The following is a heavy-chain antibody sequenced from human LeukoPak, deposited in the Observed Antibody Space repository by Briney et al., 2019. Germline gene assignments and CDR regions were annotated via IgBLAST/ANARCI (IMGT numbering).Heavy chain of an antibody. D-gene: IGHD3-16*01. CDR2: IKEDGSEK. CDR1: GFTFSSYW. CDR3: ARDRWGYGMDV. Sequence: GGSLRLSCAASGFTFSSYWMSWVRQVPGKGLEWVANIKEDGSEKHFVDSVKGRITISRDNAKNSLYLQMNSLRAEDTAVYYCARDRWGYGMDVWGQGTRVIVSS. J-gene: IGHJ6*02. V-gene: IGHV3-7*01.